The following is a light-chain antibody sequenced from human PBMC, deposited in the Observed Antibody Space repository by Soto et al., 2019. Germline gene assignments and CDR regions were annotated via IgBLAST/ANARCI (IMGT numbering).Light chain of an antibody. V-gene: IGKV3-20*01. Sequence: EIVLTQSPGTLSLSPGQRTTLSCRASQSVSNSYLAWFQQKPGQAPRILIYGASNRATGIPDRFSGSGSGTDFTLTISRLEPEDFVVYYWHQYGPSPYTFGQGTKLEIK. CDR3: HQYGPSPYT. CDR2: GAS. J-gene: IGKJ2*01. CDR1: QSVSNSY.